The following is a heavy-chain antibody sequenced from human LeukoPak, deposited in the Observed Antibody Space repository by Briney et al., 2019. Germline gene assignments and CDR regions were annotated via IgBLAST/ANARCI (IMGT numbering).Heavy chain of an antibody. V-gene: IGHV3-21*01. Sequence: GGSLRLSCAASGFTFSSYSMNWVRQAPGKGLEWVSSISSSSSYIYYADSVEGRFTISRDNAKNSLYLQMNSLRAEDTAVYYCASSIVGAWDYWGQGTLVTVSS. J-gene: IGHJ4*02. D-gene: IGHD1-26*01. CDR2: ISSSSSYI. CDR1: GFTFSSYS. CDR3: ASSIVGAWDY.